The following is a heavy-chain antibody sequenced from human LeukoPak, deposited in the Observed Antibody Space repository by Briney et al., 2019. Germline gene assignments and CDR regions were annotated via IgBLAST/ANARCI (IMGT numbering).Heavy chain of an antibody. CDR1: GASISSYD. V-gene: IGHV4-59*01. J-gene: IGHJ5*02. Sequence: SETLSLTCTVSGASISSYDWSWIRQHPGKGLEWIGYIYYSGSTNYNPSLKSRVTISVDTSKNQFSLRLSSVTAPDTAVYYCARHRYYYDSSGYYYQPWGQGTLVTVSS. CDR2: IYYSGST. D-gene: IGHD3-22*01. CDR3: ARHRYYYDSSGYYYQP.